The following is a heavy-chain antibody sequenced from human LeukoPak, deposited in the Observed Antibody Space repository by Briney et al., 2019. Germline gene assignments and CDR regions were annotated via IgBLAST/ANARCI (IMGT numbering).Heavy chain of an antibody. CDR1: GGSISSSSYY. Sequence: PSETLSLTCTVSGGSISSSSYYWGWIRQPPGKGLEWVSSLTTGGSTFYADSVKGRFIISRDNSKNTLYLQLNSLRAEDTALYYCATYRRPFSDWGSYYFDYWGQGTLVTVSS. CDR2: LTTGGST. D-gene: IGHD3-16*01. V-gene: IGHV3-53*01. J-gene: IGHJ4*02. CDR3: ATYRRPFSDWGSYYFDY.